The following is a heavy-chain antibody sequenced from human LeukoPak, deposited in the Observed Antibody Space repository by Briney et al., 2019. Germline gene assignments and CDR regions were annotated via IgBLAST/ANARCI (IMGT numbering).Heavy chain of an antibody. Sequence: GESLKISCKGSGYSFTSYWIGWVRQMPGKGLEWMGIIYPGDSDTRYSPSFQGQVTISADESISTAYLQWSSLKASDTAMYYCARHSRSYYYGSGSYEPDYWGQGTLVTVSS. J-gene: IGHJ4*02. CDR3: ARHSRSYYYGSGSYEPDY. D-gene: IGHD3-10*01. CDR1: GYSFTSYW. V-gene: IGHV5-51*01. CDR2: IYPGDSDT.